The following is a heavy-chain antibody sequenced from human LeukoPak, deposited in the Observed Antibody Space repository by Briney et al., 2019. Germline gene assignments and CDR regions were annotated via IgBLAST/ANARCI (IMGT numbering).Heavy chain of an antibody. Sequence: ASVKVSCKASGYTFTDYYIHWVRQAPGQGLEWMGWINPNSGDTNSAQKFQGRATMTRDTSITTAYMELTRLTSDDTAAYYCASISHVWSGYYTEHFDYWGQGTLVTVSS. J-gene: IGHJ4*02. CDR2: INPNSGDT. D-gene: IGHD3-3*02. V-gene: IGHV1-2*02. CDR3: ASISHVWSGYYTEHFDY. CDR1: GYTFTDYY.